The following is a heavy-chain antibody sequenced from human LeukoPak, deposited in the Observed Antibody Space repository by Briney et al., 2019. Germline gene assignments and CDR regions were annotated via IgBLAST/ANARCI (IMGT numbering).Heavy chain of an antibody. CDR2: ITYRGTP. V-gene: IGHV4-39*01. D-gene: IGHD1-14*01. Sequence: SETLSLSCTVSGDSIKSGSYYWGWTRHPPGRGLEWIGSITYRGTPSYNPSLRSRVTMSVDTSKNQFSLNLKSVTAADTAVFYCARTTLLWYFDNWGPGALVAVSS. CDR1: GDSIKSGSYY. J-gene: IGHJ4*01. CDR3: ARTTLLWYFDN.